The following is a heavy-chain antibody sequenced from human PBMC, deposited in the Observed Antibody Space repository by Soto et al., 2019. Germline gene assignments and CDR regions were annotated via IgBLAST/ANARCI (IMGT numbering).Heavy chain of an antibody. D-gene: IGHD3-10*01. J-gene: IGHJ4*02. CDR1: GFTFRSYS. CDR3: AKKVNSGPGSQYFDY. CDR2: CRASGDGGTT. Sequence: PGGSLRLSCAASGFTFRSYSMAWVRKAPGKGLGWVSGCRASGDGGTTYYADTVKGRFTISRDNSKNMLFLQMNRRRAEDTAIYYCAKKVNSGPGSQYFDYWGQGTLVTVSS. V-gene: IGHV3-23*01.